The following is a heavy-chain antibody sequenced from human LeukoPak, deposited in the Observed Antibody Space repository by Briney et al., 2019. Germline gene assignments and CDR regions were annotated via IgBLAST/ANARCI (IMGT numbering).Heavy chain of an antibody. CDR1: GFTFSRTW. CDR2: T. Sequence: GGSLRLSCGASGFTFSRTWMHWVRQAPGKGLVCVSRTVYADSVKGRFTISRDNAKNTVYLQMSGLGVDDTAVYYCARVPRTVVGTKDAKYFQHWGQGTLVTVSS. V-gene: IGHV3-74*01. D-gene: IGHD6-19*01. CDR3: ARVPRTVVGTKDAKYFQH. J-gene: IGHJ1*01.